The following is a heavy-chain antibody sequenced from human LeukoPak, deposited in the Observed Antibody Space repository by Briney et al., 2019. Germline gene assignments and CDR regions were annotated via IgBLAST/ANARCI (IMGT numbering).Heavy chain of an antibody. V-gene: IGHV1-18*01. Sequence: ASVKVSCKASGYTFTSYGISWVRQAPGQGLEWMGWISAYNGNTNYVQKLQGRVTMTTDTSTSTAYMELRSLRSDDTAVYYCARDRYCSGGSCYSIWFDPWGQGTLVTVSS. J-gene: IGHJ5*02. CDR3: ARDRYCSGGSCYSIWFDP. CDR1: GYTFTSYG. CDR2: ISAYNGNT. D-gene: IGHD2-15*01.